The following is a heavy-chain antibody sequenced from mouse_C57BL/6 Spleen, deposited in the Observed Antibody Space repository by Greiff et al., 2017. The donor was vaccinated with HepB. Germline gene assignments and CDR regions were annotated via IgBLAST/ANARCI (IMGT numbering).Heavy chain of an antibody. CDR1: GFTFSDFY. CDR2: SRNKANDYTT. J-gene: IGHJ4*01. V-gene: IGHV7-1*01. CDR3: ARDGLRGAMDY. D-gene: IGHD2-4*01. Sequence: EVKLVDSGGGLVQSGRSLRLSCATSGFTFSDFYMEWVRQAPGKGLEWIAASRNKANDYTTEYSASVKGRFIVSRDTSQSILYLQMNALRAEDTAIYYCARDGLRGAMDYWGQGTSVTVSS.